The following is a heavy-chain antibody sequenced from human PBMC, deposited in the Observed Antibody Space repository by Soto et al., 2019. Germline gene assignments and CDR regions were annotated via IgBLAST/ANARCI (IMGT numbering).Heavy chain of an antibody. CDR2: ISSSSSYI. CDR1: CKFISHS. CDR3: ARRLLSSP. J-gene: IGHJ5*02. D-gene: IGHD2-21*01. Sequence: CKFISHSGNWIRQAPGKGLEWVSSISSSSSYIYYADSVKGRFTISRDNAKNSLYLQMNSLSAEDTAVYYCARRLLSSPWGQGTLVTVSP. V-gene: IGHV3-21*01.